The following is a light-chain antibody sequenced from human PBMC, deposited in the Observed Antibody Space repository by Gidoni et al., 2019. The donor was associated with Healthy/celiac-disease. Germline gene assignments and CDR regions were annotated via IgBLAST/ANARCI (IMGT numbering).Light chain of an antibody. CDR3: QQRSNWPPIFT. CDR2: DAS. Sequence: EIVLTQSPATLALSPEERATLSCRASQSVSSYLAWYQQKPGQAPRLLIYDASNRATGIPARFSGSGSGTDFTLTISSLEPEDFAVYYCQQRSNWPPIFTFXPXTKVDIK. V-gene: IGKV3-11*01. J-gene: IGKJ3*01. CDR1: QSVSSY.